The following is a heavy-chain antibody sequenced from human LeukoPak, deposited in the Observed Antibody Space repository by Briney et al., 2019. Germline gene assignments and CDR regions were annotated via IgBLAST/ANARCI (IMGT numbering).Heavy chain of an antibody. Sequence: ASVKVSCKASGYTFTSYGISWVRQAPGQGLEWMGRISAYNGNTNYAQKLQGRVTMTTDTSTSTAYMELRSLRSDDTAVYYCARREDTAMVIGAFDIWGQGTMVTVSS. J-gene: IGHJ3*02. D-gene: IGHD5-18*01. CDR1: GYTFTSYG. CDR2: ISAYNGNT. CDR3: ARREDTAMVIGAFDI. V-gene: IGHV1-18*01.